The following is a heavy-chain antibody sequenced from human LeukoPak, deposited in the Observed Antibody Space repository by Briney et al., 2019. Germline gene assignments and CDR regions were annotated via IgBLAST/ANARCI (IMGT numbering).Heavy chain of an antibody. CDR2: IKQDGSET. D-gene: IGHD6-13*01. Sequence: GGSLRLSCAASQFTFSSYWMSWVRQAPGKGLEWVANIKQDGSETYYVDSLKGRFTISRDNSKNTLTLQMNSLKTEDTSIYFCAKGAWAADGPMGNNFASWGQGTLVTVSS. V-gene: IGHV3-7*01. CDR1: QFTFSSYW. J-gene: IGHJ4*02. CDR3: AKGAWAADGPMGNNFAS.